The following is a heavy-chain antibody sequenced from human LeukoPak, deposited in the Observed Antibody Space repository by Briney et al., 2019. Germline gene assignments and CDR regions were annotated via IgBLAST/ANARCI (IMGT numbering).Heavy chain of an antibody. CDR3: ARERSIGCDY. CDR1: GYAFTSYS. D-gene: IGHD6-19*01. J-gene: IGHJ4*02. Sequence: ASVKVSCKASGYAFTSYSSSWVRQAPGQGREWMGWISAYTGNTNYAQNLQGRVTMTTDTSTSTDYMELRSLRSDDTAVYYCARERSIGCDYWGQGTLVTVSS. V-gene: IGHV1-18*01. CDR2: ISAYTGNT.